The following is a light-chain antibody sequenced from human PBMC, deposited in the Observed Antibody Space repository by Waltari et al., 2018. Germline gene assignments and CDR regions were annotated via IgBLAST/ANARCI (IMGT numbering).Light chain of an antibody. CDR1: PAITNY. CDR3: QQSHSAPLA. CDR2: AAS. J-gene: IGKJ4*01. V-gene: IGKV1-39*01. Sequence: DIQMTQSPSSLSASVGDRVTITCRARPAITNYVNWYQQRPGLAPKLLIYAASTLQGGVPTRFSGSGSGTDFTLTISSLQIEDFATYYCQQSHSAPLAFGGGTRLEI.